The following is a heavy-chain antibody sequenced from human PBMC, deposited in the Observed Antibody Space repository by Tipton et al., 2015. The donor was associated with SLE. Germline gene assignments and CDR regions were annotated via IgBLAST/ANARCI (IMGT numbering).Heavy chain of an antibody. CDR2: IYYSGST. CDR1: GGSISSYY. J-gene: IGHJ4*02. CDR3: AREGGYNFSDY. D-gene: IGHD5-24*01. Sequence: TLSLTCTVSGGSISSYYWSWIRQPPRKGLEWIAYIYYSGSTNYNPSLKSRVTISVDTSKNQFSLKLSSVTAADTAVYYCAREGGYNFSDYWGQGTLFPVAS. V-gene: IGHV4-59*01.